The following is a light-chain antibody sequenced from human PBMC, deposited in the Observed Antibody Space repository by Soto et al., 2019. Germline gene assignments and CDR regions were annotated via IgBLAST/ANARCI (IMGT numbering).Light chain of an antibody. CDR2: GAS. J-gene: IGKJ1*01. V-gene: IGKV1-6*01. Sequence: AIQMTQSPSSLSASVGDRVTITCRASQGIRNDLGWYQQRPGTAPKLLIYGASSLQSGVPSRFSGSGSGTDFTLTISSLQPEDFATYYCLQDYGFPWSFGQGTKVDIK. CDR1: QGIRND. CDR3: LQDYGFPWS.